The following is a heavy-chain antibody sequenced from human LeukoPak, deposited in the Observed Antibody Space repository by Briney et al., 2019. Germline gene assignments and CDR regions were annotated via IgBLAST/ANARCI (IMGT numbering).Heavy chain of an antibody. Sequence: PGGSLRLSCAASGFTFSSYAMSWVRQAPGKGLEGVSAISGSGGSTYHADSVKGRFTISRDNSKNTLYLQMNSLRAEDTALYYCAKGGYCSGGSCYDDYWGQGTLVTVSS. CDR3: AKGGYCSGGSCYDDY. CDR1: GFTFSSYA. V-gene: IGHV3-23*01. J-gene: IGHJ4*02. CDR2: ISGSGGST. D-gene: IGHD2-15*01.